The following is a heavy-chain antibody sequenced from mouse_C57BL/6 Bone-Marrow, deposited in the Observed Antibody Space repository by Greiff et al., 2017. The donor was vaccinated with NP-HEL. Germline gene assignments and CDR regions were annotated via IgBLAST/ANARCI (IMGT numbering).Heavy chain of an antibody. CDR1: GFTFSSYA. Sequence: EVKLMESGGGLVKPGGSLKLSCAASGFTFSSYAMSWVRQTPEKRLEWVATISDGGSYTYYPDNVKGRFTISRDNAKNSLYLQMSHLKSEDTAMYYCARAYYSNYEWFAYWGQGTLVTVSA. D-gene: IGHD2-5*01. J-gene: IGHJ3*01. V-gene: IGHV5-4*03. CDR3: ARAYYSNYEWFAY. CDR2: ISDGGSYT.